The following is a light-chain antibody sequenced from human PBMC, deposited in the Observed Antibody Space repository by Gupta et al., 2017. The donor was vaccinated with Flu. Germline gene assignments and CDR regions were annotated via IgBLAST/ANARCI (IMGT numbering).Light chain of an antibody. CDR3: QQRLNWPLT. J-gene: IGKJ4*01. CDR2: DAS. V-gene: IGKV3-11*01. Sequence: EIVLTQSPATLSLSPGERATLSCRASQSVSSYLAWYQQKPDQAPRLLIYDASNRSTGIPARLSGSGSGTDFTLTISSLEPEDFAVYYCQQRLNWPLTFGGGTKVEIK. CDR1: QSVSSY.